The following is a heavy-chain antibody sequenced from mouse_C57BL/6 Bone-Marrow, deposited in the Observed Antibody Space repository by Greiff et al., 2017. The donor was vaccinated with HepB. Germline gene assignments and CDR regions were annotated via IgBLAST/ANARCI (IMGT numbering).Heavy chain of an antibody. CDR2: INYDGSST. CDR3: ARSGSSPPYWYFDV. Sequence: EVHLVESEGGLVQPGSSMKLSCTASGFTFSDYYMAWVRQVPEKGLEWVANINYDGSSTYYLDSLKSRFIISRDNAKNILYLQMSSLKSEDTATYYCARSGSSPPYWYFDVWGTGTTVTVSS. CDR1: GFTFSDYY. V-gene: IGHV5-16*01. D-gene: IGHD1-1*01. J-gene: IGHJ1*03.